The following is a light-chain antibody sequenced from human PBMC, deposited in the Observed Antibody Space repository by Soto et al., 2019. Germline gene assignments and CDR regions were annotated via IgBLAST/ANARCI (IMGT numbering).Light chain of an antibody. J-gene: IGKJ1*01. CDR1: QNIVNY. V-gene: IGKV1-5*01. CDR2: DAS. Sequence: DIQMTQFPSTLSASVGDRVTITCRASQNIVNYLAWYQLKPGEAPKLLIYDASTLQRGVPSRFSGSGSGTEFTLNISSLQPEDFATYYCQQYDISSGTFGQGTKVDI. CDR3: QQYDISSGT.